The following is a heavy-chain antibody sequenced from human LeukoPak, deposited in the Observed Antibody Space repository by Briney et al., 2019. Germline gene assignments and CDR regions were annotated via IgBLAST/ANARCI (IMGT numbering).Heavy chain of an antibody. J-gene: IGHJ5*02. D-gene: IGHD6-19*01. CDR3: ARGDSSGWGGWFDH. CDR1: GGSISSYY. Sequence: SETLSLTCTVSGGSISSYYWSWIRQPPGKGLEWIGYIYYSGSTNYNPSLKSRVTISVDTSKNQFSLKLSSVTAADTAVYYCARGDSSGWGGWFDHWGQGTLVTVSS. CDR2: IYYSGST. V-gene: IGHV4-59*01.